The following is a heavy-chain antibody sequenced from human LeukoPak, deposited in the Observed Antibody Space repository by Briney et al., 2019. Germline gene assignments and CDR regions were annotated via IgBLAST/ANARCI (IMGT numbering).Heavy chain of an antibody. D-gene: IGHD5-18*01. CDR1: GFTFSDYY. V-gene: IGHV3-11*05. CDR3: ARGSGKKLWLSDFDY. Sequence: PGGSLRLSCAASGFTFSDYYMSWIRQAPGKGLEWVSYISSSSSYTNNADAVKGRFTISRDNAKNSLYLQMNSLRAEDTAVYYCARGSGKKLWLSDFDYWGQGTLVTVSS. CDR2: ISSSSSYT. J-gene: IGHJ4*02.